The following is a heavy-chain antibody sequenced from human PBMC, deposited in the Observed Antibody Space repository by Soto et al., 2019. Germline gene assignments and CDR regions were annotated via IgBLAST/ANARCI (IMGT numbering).Heavy chain of an antibody. V-gene: IGHV3-33*01. CDR3: AREGAVRTVDS. CDR2: IWYDGSNK. CDR1: GFTFSSYG. J-gene: IGHJ4*02. Sequence: QVQLVESGGGVVQPGRSLRLSCAASGFTFSSYGMHWVRQAPGKGLEWVAVIWYDGSNKYYADSVKGRFTISRDNSKNTLYLQMNSLRAEDTAVYYCAREGAVRTVDSWGQGTLVTVSS.